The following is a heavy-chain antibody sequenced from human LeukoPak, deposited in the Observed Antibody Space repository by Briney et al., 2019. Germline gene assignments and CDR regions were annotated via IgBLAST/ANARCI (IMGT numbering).Heavy chain of an antibody. J-gene: IGHJ4*02. CDR3: ARDVEGSSWFDY. V-gene: IGHV4-59*11. CDR2: IHNSGST. Sequence: SETLSLTCTVSGGSISSHYWSWIRQPPGKGLEWIGYIHNSGSTNYNPSLKSLVTISIDTSKNQFSLKLSSVTAVDTAVYYCARDVEGSSWFDYWGQGILVTVSS. CDR1: GGSISSHY. D-gene: IGHD6-13*01.